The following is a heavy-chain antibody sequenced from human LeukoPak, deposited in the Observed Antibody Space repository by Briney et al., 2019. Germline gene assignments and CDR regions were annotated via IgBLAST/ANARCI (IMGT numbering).Heavy chain of an antibody. V-gene: IGHV1-69*05. Sequence: SVKVSCKASGDTFSSYAISWVRQAPGQGLEWMGRIIPIFGTANYAQKFQGRVTITTDESTSTAYMELSSLRSEDTAVYYCARDLTEMATRHDAFDIWGQGTMVTVSS. J-gene: IGHJ3*02. CDR3: ARDLTEMATRHDAFDI. CDR2: IIPIFGTA. CDR1: GDTFSSYA. D-gene: IGHD5-24*01.